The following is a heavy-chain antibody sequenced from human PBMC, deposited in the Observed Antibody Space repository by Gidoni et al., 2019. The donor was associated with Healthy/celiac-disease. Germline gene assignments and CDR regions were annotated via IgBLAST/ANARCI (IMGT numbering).Heavy chain of an antibody. J-gene: IGHJ4*02. D-gene: IGHD2-2*01. CDR3: ANSPSPKGRGPAAAYYFDY. V-gene: IGHV3-23*04. CDR2: ISGSGGST. Sequence: EVQLVESGGGLVQPGGSLRLSCAASGFTFSSYAMSWVRQAPGKGLEWVSAISGSGGSTYYADSVKGRFTISRDNSKNTLYLQMNSLRAEDTAVYYCANSPSPKGRGPAAAYYFDYWGQGTLVTVSS. CDR1: GFTFSSYA.